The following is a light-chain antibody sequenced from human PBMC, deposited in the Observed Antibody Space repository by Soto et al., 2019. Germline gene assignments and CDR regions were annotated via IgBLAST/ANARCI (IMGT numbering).Light chain of an antibody. CDR3: QQYNTLPPVYT. CDR1: QDISNY. Sequence: DIQMTQSPSSLSASVGDRVTITCQASQDISNYLNWYQQKPGRAPKLLIYDASNLETGVPSRFSGSGSGANFTFTISSLQPEDIATYYCQQYNTLPPVYTFGQGTKLDIK. J-gene: IGKJ2*01. CDR2: DAS. V-gene: IGKV1-33*01.